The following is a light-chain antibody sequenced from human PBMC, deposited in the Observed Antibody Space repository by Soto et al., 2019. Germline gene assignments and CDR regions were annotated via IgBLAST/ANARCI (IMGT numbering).Light chain of an antibody. Sequence: ALTQPASVSGSPGQSITISCTGTSSDVGGYNYVSWYQQHPGKAPKLMIYEVSNRPSGVSNRFSGSKSGNTASLTISGLQAEDEADYYCNSYTSSSTRVVFGGGTKLTVL. V-gene: IGLV2-14*01. J-gene: IGLJ2*01. CDR3: NSYTSSSTRVV. CDR2: EVS. CDR1: SSDVGGYNY.